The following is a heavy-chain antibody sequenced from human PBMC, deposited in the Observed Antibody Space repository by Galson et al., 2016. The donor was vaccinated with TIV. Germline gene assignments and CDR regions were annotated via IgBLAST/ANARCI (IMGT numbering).Heavy chain of an antibody. Sequence: SVKVSCKASGGTFNSYDISWLRQVPGQGFEWMGRINPAVGLTKYAQRFQGRSTITAAYMELSSLRSEDTAVYYCSSASHLVPTVHHYWGQGTLVTVSS. CDR1: GGTFNSYD. CDR2: INPAVGLT. CDR3: SSASHLVPTVHHY. D-gene: IGHD3-3*02. V-gene: IGHV1-69*04. J-gene: IGHJ4*02.